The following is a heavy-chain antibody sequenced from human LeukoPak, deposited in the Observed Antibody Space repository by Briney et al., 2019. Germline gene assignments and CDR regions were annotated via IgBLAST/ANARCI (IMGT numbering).Heavy chain of an antibody. Sequence: ASVKVSCKTSGYFFTEYDINWVRQASGQGLEWMGWMNPFSGGTGYAQNFEGRVTMTRDESISTAYPDLRSLTSEDTAVYYCARFHRHQLPKSDFWGQGTVVTVSS. D-gene: IGHD1-14*01. J-gene: IGHJ4*02. V-gene: IGHV1-8*01. CDR3: ARFHRHQLPKSDF. CDR1: GYFFTEYD. CDR2: MNPFSGGT.